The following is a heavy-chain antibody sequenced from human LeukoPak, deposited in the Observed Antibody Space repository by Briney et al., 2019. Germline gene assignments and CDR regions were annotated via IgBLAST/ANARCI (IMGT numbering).Heavy chain of an antibody. D-gene: IGHD2-2*01. V-gene: IGHV4-30-4*08. Sequence: SETLSLTCTVSGGSISSGDCHWSWIRQPPGKGLEWIGYIYYCGSTYYNPSLKSRVTISVDTSKNQFSLKLSSVTAADTAVYYCARGASKVVPAALWGQGTLVTVSS. CDR1: GGSISSGDCH. CDR3: ARGASKVVPAAL. J-gene: IGHJ4*02. CDR2: IYYCGST.